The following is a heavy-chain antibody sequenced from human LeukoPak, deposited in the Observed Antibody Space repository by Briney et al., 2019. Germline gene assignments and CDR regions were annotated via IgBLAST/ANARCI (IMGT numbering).Heavy chain of an antibody. D-gene: IGHD4-23*01. CDR2: IYYSGST. J-gene: IGHJ3*02. Sequence: PSETLSLTCAVSGGSISSGGYSWSWIRQPPGKGLEWIGYIYYSGSTNYNPSLKSRVTISVDTSRNQFSLKLSSVTAADTAVYYCARDNYGGTDDAFDIWGQGTMVTVSS. CDR1: GGSISSGGYS. V-gene: IGHV4-61*08. CDR3: ARDNYGGTDDAFDI.